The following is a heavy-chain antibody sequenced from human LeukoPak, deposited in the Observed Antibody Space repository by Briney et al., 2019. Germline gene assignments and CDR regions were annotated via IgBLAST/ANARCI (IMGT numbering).Heavy chain of an antibody. CDR2: IYWNDDK. Sequence: SGPTLLKPTPPLTLTCTFSGFSLSTSGVGVGWIRQPPGKALEWLALIYWNDDKRYSPSLKSRLTITKDTSKNQVVLTMTNMDPVDTATYYCAHLSTFGGVIVPLDFWGQGALVTVSS. J-gene: IGHJ4*02. D-gene: IGHD3-16*02. CDR1: GFSLSTSGVG. V-gene: IGHV2-5*01. CDR3: AHLSTFGGVIVPLDF.